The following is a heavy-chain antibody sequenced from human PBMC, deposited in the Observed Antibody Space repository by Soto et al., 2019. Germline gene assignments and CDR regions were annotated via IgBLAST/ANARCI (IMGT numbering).Heavy chain of an antibody. CDR2: ISYTGDT. CDR3: ARIVVGATVDL. V-gene: IGHV4-61*01. J-gene: IGHJ5*02. Sequence: NPXXTLSLTCSVSGXSFSSDRYFWTWIRQPPGKGLEWIAYISYTGDTNYNPSLKSRVTISVDTSRNQFSLTLTSVTAADTAVYFCARIVVGATVDLWGQGSLVTVSS. CDR1: GXSFSSDRYF. D-gene: IGHD1-26*01.